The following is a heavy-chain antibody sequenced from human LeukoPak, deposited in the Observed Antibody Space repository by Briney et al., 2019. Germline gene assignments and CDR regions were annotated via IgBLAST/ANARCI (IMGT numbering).Heavy chain of an antibody. CDR1: GFTFSSYW. V-gene: IGHV3-7*02. CDR2: IKQDGSEK. CDR3: ARGFDDDFWSGYY. J-gene: IGHJ4*02. D-gene: IGHD3-3*01. Sequence: GGSLRLSCAVSGFTFSSYWMSWVRQAPGKGLEWVANIKQDGSEKYYVDSVKGRFTISRDNAKNSLYLQMNSLRAEDTAVYYCARGFDDDFWSGYYWGQGTLVTVSS.